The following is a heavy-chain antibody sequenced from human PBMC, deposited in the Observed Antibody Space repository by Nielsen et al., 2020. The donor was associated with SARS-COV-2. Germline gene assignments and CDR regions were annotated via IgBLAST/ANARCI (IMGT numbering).Heavy chain of an antibody. CDR3: AKPRTVGGRYYYYMDV. CDR1: GFTFSSYA. Sequence: GGSLRLSCAASGFTFSSYAMSWVRQAPGKGLEWVSAISGSGGSTYYADSVKGRFTISRDNSKNTLYLQMNSLRAEDTAVYYCAKPRTVGGRYYYYMDVWGKGTTVTVSS. V-gene: IGHV3-23*01. D-gene: IGHD3-16*01. CDR2: ISGSGGST. J-gene: IGHJ6*03.